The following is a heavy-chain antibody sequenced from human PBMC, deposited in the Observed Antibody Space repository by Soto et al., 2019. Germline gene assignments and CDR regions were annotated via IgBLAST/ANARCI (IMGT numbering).Heavy chain of an antibody. J-gene: IGHJ4*02. CDR3: ARERGDYYDSSGYYQYFDY. CDR2: IYYSGST. V-gene: IGHV4-59*01. Sequence: SETLSLTCTVSGGSISSYYWSWIRQPPGKGLEWIGYIYYSGSTNYNPSLKSRVTISVDTSKNQFSLKLSSVTAADTAVYYCARERGDYYDSSGYYQYFDYWGQGTLVTVYS. CDR1: GGSISSYY. D-gene: IGHD3-22*01.